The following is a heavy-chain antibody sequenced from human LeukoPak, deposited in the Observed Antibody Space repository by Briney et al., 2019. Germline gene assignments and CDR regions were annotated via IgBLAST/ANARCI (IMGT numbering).Heavy chain of an antibody. CDR3: ARFCGSTSWHSGYYYGIDV. CDR2: IYHSGST. J-gene: IGHJ6*02. V-gene: IGHV4-4*02. Sequence: GSLRLSCAASGFIFSNYWMSWVRQPPGKGLEWIGEIYHSGSTNYNPSLESRVTVSVDKSKNQFSLDLSSVTAADTAVYYCARFCGSTSWHSGYYYGIDVWGQGTTVTVSS. D-gene: IGHD2-2*01. CDR1: GFIFSNYW.